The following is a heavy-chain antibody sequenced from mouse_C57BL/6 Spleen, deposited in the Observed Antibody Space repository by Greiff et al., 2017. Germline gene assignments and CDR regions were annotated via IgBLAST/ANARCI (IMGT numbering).Heavy chain of an antibody. V-gene: IGHV1-12*01. Sequence: VQLQQPGAELVRPGASVKMSCKASGYTFTSYYMHWVKQTPRQGLEWIGAIYPGNGNTSYNQKFKGKATLTVDKSSSTAYMQLSRLPSEDSAVYFCARGGYTTLDVWGQGTTVTVSS. CDR2: IYPGNGNT. J-gene: IGHJ4*01. CDR3: ARGGYTTLDV. D-gene: IGHD2-12*01. CDR1: GYTFTSYY.